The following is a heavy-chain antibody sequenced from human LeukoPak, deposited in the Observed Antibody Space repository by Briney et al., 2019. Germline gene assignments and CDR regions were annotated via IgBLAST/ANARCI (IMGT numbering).Heavy chain of an antibody. CDR2: INPNSGGI. CDR1: GYTFTGYY. CDR3: ANLGDSSGYYRDFDY. J-gene: IGHJ4*02. V-gene: IGHV1-2*06. D-gene: IGHD3-22*01. Sequence: ASVKVSCKASGYTFTGYYMHWVRQAPGQGLELMGRINPNSGGINYAQKFQGRVTMTRDTSISTAYMELSRLRSDDTAVYYCANLGDSSGYYRDFDYWGQGTLVTVSS.